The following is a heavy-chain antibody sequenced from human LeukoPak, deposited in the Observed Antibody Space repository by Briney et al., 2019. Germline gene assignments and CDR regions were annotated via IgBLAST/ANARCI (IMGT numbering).Heavy chain of an antibody. CDR2: IKQDGSEK. J-gene: IGHJ4*02. CDR3: ARGYDFWSGYYFDY. CDR1: GFTFSRYW. V-gene: IGHV3-7*01. Sequence: PGGSLRLSCAASGFTFSRYWMSLVRQAPGKGLEGVANIKQDGSEKYYVDSVKGRFTISRDNAKNSLYLQMNSLRAEDTAVYYCARGYDFWSGYYFDYWGQGTLVTVSS. D-gene: IGHD3-3*01.